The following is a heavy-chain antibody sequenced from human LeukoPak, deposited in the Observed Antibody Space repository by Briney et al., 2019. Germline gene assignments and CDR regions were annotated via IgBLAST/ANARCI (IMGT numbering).Heavy chain of an antibody. Sequence: GRPLRLSCAASGLTFSSYGMHWVRQAPGKGLEWGAVIWYDGSKKYYGDSVKGRFTISRDNSKNTLYLQMNSLRAEDTAVYYCARGNLEGIAVAGTHYGMDVWGQGTTVTVSS. CDR1: GLTFSSYG. J-gene: IGHJ6*02. CDR2: IWYDGSKK. CDR3: ARGNLEGIAVAGTHYGMDV. D-gene: IGHD6-19*01. V-gene: IGHV3-33*01.